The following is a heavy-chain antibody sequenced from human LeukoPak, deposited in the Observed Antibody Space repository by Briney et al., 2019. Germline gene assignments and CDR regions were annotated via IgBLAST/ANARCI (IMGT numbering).Heavy chain of an antibody. CDR2: VHLSGAT. CDR3: ARVRPSSSSSPFDY. D-gene: IGHD6-6*01. CDR1: GGSIMTTNW. Sequence: SETLSLTCDVSGGSIMTTNWWSWVRQPPNKGLEWIGEVHLSGATNYNPSLKSRVTMSVDTSKNQFSLKLSSVTAADTAVYYCARVRPSSSSSPFDYWGQGTLVTVSS. J-gene: IGHJ4*02. V-gene: IGHV4-4*02.